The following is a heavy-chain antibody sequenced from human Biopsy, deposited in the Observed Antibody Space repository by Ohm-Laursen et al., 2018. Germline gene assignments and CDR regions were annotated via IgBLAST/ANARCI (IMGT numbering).Heavy chain of an antibody. CDR2: IFYRGST. J-gene: IGHJ4*02. Sequence: TLSLTCSVSGGSISNNNYYWGWIRQPPGKGLEWIGSIFYRGSTHYKPSLKSRVNISVDTSKNQFSLKLNSVTAADTAVYYCARDYDTSGYYFVSWGQGTLVTVSS. CDR3: ARDYDTSGYYFVS. CDR1: GGSISNNNYY. D-gene: IGHD3-22*01. V-gene: IGHV4-39*01.